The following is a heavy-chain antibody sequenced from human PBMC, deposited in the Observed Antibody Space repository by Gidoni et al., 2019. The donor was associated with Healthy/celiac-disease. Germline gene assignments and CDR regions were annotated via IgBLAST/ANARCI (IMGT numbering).Heavy chain of an antibody. CDR1: GGTFSSYA. D-gene: IGHD5-12*01. Sequence: QVQLVQSGAAVKKPGSSVKVSCKASGGTFSSYAISWVRQAPGQGLEWMGRIIPILGIANYAQKFQGRVTITADKSTSTAYMELSSLRSEDTAVYYCATRRGYSGYDDYYYYGMDVWGQGTTVTVSS. CDR2: IIPILGIA. CDR3: ATRRGYSGYDDYYYYGMDV. J-gene: IGHJ6*02. V-gene: IGHV1-69*04.